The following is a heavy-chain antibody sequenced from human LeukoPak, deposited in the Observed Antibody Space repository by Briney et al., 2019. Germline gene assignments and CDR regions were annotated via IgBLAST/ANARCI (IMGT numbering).Heavy chain of an antibody. J-gene: IGHJ3*02. V-gene: IGHV4-39*07. CDR3: ARDTGFGIAVASNDAFNI. D-gene: IGHD6-19*01. Sequence: SETLSLTCTVSGGSISSYYWGWIRQPPGKGLEWIGSIYYSGSTYYNPSLKSRVTISVDTSKNQFSLKLSSVTAADTAVYYCARDTGFGIAVASNDAFNIWGQGTMVTVSS. CDR1: GGSISSYY. CDR2: IYYSGST.